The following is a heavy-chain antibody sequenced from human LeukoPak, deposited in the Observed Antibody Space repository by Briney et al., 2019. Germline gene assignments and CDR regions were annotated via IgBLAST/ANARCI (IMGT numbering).Heavy chain of an antibody. Sequence: PGGSLRLSRAASGFTFSSYAMSWVRQAPGKGLEWVSVISDSGGSTYYADAVKGRFTISRDNSKNTVYMQMNNLRAEDMAVYYCAKGSTIPWGEFDIWGQGTMVTVSS. V-gene: IGHV3-23*01. CDR1: GFTFSSYA. CDR2: ISDSGGST. D-gene: IGHD3-3*01. J-gene: IGHJ3*02. CDR3: AKGSTIPWGEFDI.